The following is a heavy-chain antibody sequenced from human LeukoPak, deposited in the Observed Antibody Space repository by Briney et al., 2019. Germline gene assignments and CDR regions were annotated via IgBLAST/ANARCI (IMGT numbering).Heavy chain of an antibody. CDR3: ARDSYDSSLDY. J-gene: IGHJ4*02. CDR2: INSDGSST. V-gene: IGHV3-74*01. Sequence: GGSLRLSCAASGFTFSAYWMHWVRQAPGKGLLWVSRINSDGSSTSYADSVKGRFTISRDNAKNTLYLQMNSLRAEDTAVYYCARDSYDSSLDYWGQGTLVTVSS. D-gene: IGHD3-22*01. CDR1: GFTFSAYW.